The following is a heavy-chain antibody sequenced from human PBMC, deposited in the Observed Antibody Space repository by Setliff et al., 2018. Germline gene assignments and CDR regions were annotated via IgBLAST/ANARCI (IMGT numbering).Heavy chain of an antibody. CDR1: GYTLTELS. CDR2: FDPEDGET. J-gene: IGHJ4*02. V-gene: IGHV1-24*01. Sequence: PPASVKVSCKVSGYTLTELSMHWVRQAPGKGLEWMGGFDPEDGETIYAQKFQGRVTMTEDTSTDTAYMELSSLRSEDTAVYYCATQPLQWELLGFDYWGQGTLVTVSS. D-gene: IGHD1-26*01. CDR3: ATQPLQWELLGFDY.